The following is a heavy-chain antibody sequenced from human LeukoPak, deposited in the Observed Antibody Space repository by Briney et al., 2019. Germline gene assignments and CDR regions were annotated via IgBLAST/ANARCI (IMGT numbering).Heavy chain of an antibody. CDR2: IYHSGST. V-gene: IGHV4-59*12. J-gene: IGHJ5*02. Sequence: SETLSLTCTVSAGSITSSYWSWIRQPPGKGREWIGYIYHSGSTNYNPSLKSRVTMSVDTSKNQFSLKLSSVTAADTAVYYCASGAQSKYGNTDWFDPWGQGTLVTVSS. D-gene: IGHD2/OR15-2a*01. CDR1: AGSITSSY. CDR3: ASGAQSKYGNTDWFDP.